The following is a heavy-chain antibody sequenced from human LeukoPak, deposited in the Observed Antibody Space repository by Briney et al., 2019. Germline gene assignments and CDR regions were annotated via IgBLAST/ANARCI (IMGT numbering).Heavy chain of an antibody. D-gene: IGHD3-22*01. CDR2: INHSGST. J-gene: IGHJ3*02. V-gene: IGHV4-34*01. CDR1: GGSFSGYY. Sequence: SETLSLTCAVYGGSFSGYYWSWIRQPPGKGLEWIGEINHSGSTNYNPSLKSRVTISVDTSKNQFSLKLSSVTAADTAMYYCARDRPNVDSTGYFSRHDAFDIWGQGTMVTVSS. CDR3: ARDRPNVDSTGYFSRHDAFDI.